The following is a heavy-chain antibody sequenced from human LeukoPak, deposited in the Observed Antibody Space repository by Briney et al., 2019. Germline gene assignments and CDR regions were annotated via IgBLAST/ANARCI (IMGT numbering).Heavy chain of an antibody. Sequence: GGSLRLSCAASGFTVSSNFMAWVRQAPGKGLEWVSVIYGGGSTFYADSVKGRFTISRDNSKNTLYLQMNSLRAEDTAVYYCAKDAHRDCSSTSCYYMDVWGKGTTVTVSS. CDR1: GFTVSSNF. CDR3: AKDAHRDCSSTSCYYMDV. J-gene: IGHJ6*03. CDR2: IYGGGST. D-gene: IGHD2-2*01. V-gene: IGHV3-53*01.